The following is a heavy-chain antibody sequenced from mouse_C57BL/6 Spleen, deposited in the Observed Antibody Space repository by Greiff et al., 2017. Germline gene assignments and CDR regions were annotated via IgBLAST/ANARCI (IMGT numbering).Heavy chain of an antibody. Sequence: QVQLQQPGAELVMPGASVKLSCKASGYTFTSYWMHWVKQRPGQGLEWIGEIDPSDSYTNYNQKFKGKSTLTVDKSSSTAYMQLSSLTSEDSAVYYCARRKGYYGSSPGAMDDWGQGTSVTVAS. J-gene: IGHJ4*01. CDR3: ARRKGYYGSSPGAMDD. D-gene: IGHD1-1*01. V-gene: IGHV1-69*01. CDR2: IDPSDSYT. CDR1: GYTFTSYW.